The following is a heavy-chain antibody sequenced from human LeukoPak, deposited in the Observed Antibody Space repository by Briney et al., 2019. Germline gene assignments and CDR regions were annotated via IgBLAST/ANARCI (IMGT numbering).Heavy chain of an antibody. D-gene: IGHD2-15*01. J-gene: IGHJ3*02. V-gene: IGHV1-69*06. Sequence: ASVKVSCKASGGTFSNYAISWVRQAPGQGLEWMGGIIPIFGTANYAQKFRGRVTITADKSTRTAYMELSSLRSEDTAVYYCARGVVVVAAHAFDIWGQGTMVTVSS. CDR2: IIPIFGTA. CDR1: GGTFSNYA. CDR3: ARGVVVVAAHAFDI.